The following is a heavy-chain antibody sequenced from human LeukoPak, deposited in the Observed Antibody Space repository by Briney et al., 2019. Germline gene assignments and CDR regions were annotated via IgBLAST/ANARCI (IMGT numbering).Heavy chain of an antibody. J-gene: IGHJ4*02. CDR2: ISSSSSYI. D-gene: IGHD5-18*01. V-gene: IGHV3-21*01. Sequence: GGSLRLSXAASGFTFSSYSMNWVRQAPGKGVEWVSSISSSSSYIYYADSVKGRFTISRDNAKNSLYLQMNSLRAEDTAVYYCARAGYSYPYYFDYWGQGTLVTVSS. CDR1: GFTFSSYS. CDR3: ARAGYSYPYYFDY.